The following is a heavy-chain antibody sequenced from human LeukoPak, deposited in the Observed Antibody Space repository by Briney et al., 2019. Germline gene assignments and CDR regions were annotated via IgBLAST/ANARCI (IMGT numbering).Heavy chain of an antibody. D-gene: IGHD4-17*01. CDR2: IIPILGIA. V-gene: IGHV1-69*04. Sequence: SVKVSCKASGGTFSSYAISWVRQAPGQGLEWMGRIIPILGIANYAQKFQGRVTITADKSTSTAYMELSSLRSEDTAVYYCARPTTGYYYGMDVWGQGTTVTVSS. J-gene: IGHJ6*02. CDR3: ARPTTGYYYGMDV. CDR1: GGTFSSYA.